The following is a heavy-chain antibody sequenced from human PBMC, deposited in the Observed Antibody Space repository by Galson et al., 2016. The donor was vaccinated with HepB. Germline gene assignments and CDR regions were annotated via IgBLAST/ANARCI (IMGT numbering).Heavy chain of an antibody. D-gene: IGHD6-19*01. V-gene: IGHV3-66*04. CDR3: ARHRGWYGEGFFDD. CDR2: IYSGGST. Sequence: SLRLSCAASGFTVSSNYMSWVRQAPGKGLEWVSVIYSGGSTYYADSVKGRFTFSRDNSKNTQYLQMNYLRDEDTAGYYCARHRGWYGEGFFDDWGQGTLVTVSS. J-gene: IGHJ4*02. CDR1: GFTVSSNY.